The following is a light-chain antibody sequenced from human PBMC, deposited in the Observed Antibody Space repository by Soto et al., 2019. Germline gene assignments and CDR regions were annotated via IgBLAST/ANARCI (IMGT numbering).Light chain of an antibody. Sequence: QSALTQPASVSGSPGQSITFSCTGTSSDVGSSNLVSWYQQHPGKAPKLLIYEVSKRPSGVSNRFSGSKSGNTASLTISGLQAEDEAEYYCCSYAGSSTHVFGTGTKVTVL. CDR1: SSDVGSSNL. CDR2: EVS. CDR3: CSYAGSSTHV. V-gene: IGLV2-23*02. J-gene: IGLJ1*01.